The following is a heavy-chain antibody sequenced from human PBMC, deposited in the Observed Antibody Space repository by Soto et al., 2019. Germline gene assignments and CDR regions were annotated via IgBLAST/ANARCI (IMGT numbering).Heavy chain of an antibody. Sequence: QVQLQESGPGLVKPSETLSLTCTVSGGSISSYYWSWIRQPPGKGLEWIGYIYYSGSTNYNPSLKSRVTISADTSKNQFSLKLSSVTAADTAVYYCARDKCSGGSCYPNYYYGMDVWGQGTTVTVSS. V-gene: IGHV4-59*01. D-gene: IGHD2-15*01. CDR1: GGSISSYY. CDR3: ARDKCSGGSCYPNYYYGMDV. J-gene: IGHJ6*02. CDR2: IYYSGST.